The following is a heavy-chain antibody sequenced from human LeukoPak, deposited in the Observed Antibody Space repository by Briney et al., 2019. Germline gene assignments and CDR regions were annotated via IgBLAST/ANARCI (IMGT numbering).Heavy chain of an antibody. D-gene: IGHD6-13*01. V-gene: IGHV1-46*01. CDR2: INPSGGST. J-gene: IGHJ4*02. CDR1: GYTFTSYY. Sequence: ASVKVSCKASGYTFTSYYMHWVRQAPGQGLEWMGIINPSGGSTSYAQKFQGRVTMTRDTSTSTVYMELSSLRSEDTAVYYCARAKFAEGIAAAGPDMRWGQGTLVTVSS. CDR3: ARAKFAEGIAAAGPDMR.